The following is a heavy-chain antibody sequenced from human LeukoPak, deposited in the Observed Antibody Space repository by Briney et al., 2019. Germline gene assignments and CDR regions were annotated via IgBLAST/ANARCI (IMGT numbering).Heavy chain of an antibody. CDR2: FDPEDGET. CDR3: ATGVYSGYDFDY. CDR1: GYTLTELS. J-gene: IGHJ4*02. Sequence: ASVKVSCKVSGYTLTELSMHWVRQAPGKGLEWMGGFDPEDGETIYAQNFQGRVTMTEDTSTDTAYMELSSLRSEDTAVYYCATGVYSGYDFDYWGQGTLVTVSS. D-gene: IGHD5-12*01. V-gene: IGHV1-24*01.